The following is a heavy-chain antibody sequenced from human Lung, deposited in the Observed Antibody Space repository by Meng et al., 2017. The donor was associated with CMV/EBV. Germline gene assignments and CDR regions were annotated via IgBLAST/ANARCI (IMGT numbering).Heavy chain of an antibody. CDR3: ARDAYFNTWYPNWFDP. CDR1: GYAFSNYD. J-gene: IGHJ5*02. V-gene: IGHV1-18*01. D-gene: IGHD6-13*01. CDR2: ISGYNGNT. Sequence: ASVKVSXKAYGYAFSNYDVTWARQAPGQGPEWMGWISGYNGNTKYAQKFQGRVTMTADTSTSTVYMELRSLTSDDTAVYYCARDAYFNTWYPNWFDPWGQGTXVTVSS.